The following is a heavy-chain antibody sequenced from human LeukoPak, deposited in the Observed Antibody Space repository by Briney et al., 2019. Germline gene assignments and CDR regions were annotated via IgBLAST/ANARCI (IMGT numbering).Heavy chain of an antibody. D-gene: IGHD4-11*01. Sequence: SGPTLVNPTQTLTLTCTFSGFSLSNTGVGVGWIRQPPGKALEWLAFIYWDDDKRYSPSLKSRLTITKDTSKNQVVLTMTNMDPVDTATYYCAHSFDYYSNYLTEFDYWGQGTLVTVSS. V-gene: IGHV2-5*02. CDR3: AHSFDYYSNYLTEFDY. CDR2: IYWDDDK. J-gene: IGHJ4*02. CDR1: GFSLSNTGVG.